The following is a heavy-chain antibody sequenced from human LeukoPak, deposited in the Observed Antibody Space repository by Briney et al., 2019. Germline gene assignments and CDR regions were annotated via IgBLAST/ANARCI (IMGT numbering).Heavy chain of an antibody. Sequence: GGSLRLSCAVSGFTVSTNYMSWVRQAPGKGLEWVSVMYSGGSTYYADSVKGRFTISRHNSKNTLYLEINSPRPEDPAVTYCARGGGDYNPFDYWGQGTLVTVSS. V-gene: IGHV3-53*04. CDR2: MYSGGST. CDR3: ARGGGDYNPFDY. J-gene: IGHJ4*02. CDR1: GFTVSTNY. D-gene: IGHD4-17*01.